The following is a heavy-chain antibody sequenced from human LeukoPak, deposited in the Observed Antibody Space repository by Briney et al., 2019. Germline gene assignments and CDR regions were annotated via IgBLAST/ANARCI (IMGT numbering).Heavy chain of an antibody. CDR1: GSIFTSYW. V-gene: IGHV5-51*01. CDR3: ARVSGYDSLVDY. D-gene: IGHD5-12*01. CDR2: IYTGDSDT. Sequence: GASLQISCQGSGSIFTSYWIGWVRQLPGKGLELMGIIYTGDSDTRYSPSFQGLVTISADKSISTAYLQWSSLKASDTAMYYCARVSGYDSLVDYWGQGTLVTVSS. J-gene: IGHJ4*02.